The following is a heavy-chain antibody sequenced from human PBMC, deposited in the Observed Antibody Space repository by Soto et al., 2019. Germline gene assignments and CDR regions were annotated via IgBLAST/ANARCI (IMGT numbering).Heavy chain of an antibody. D-gene: IGHD5-12*01. J-gene: IGHJ4*02. CDR1: GFTFSSYA. CDR3: ARDGRPYSGQDSLDF. V-gene: IGHV3-30-3*01. CDR2: ISFHGTNK. Sequence: LRLSCAASGFTFSSYAMHWVRQAPGERLEWVAVISFHGTNKNYAYSVKGRFTISRDNSNNTVFLEMNSLRPEDTAMYYCARDGRPYSGQDSLDFWGQGTPVTVSS.